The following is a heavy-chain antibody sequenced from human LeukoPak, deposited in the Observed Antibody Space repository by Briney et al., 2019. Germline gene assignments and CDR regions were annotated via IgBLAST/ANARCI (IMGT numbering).Heavy chain of an antibody. CDR2: ISWNGGST. J-gene: IGHJ4*02. CDR3: ARSGVGYCTNGVCFVDY. V-gene: IGHV3-20*01. CDR1: GFTFDDYG. D-gene: IGHD2-8*01. Sequence: GGSLRLSCAASGFTFDDYGMSWVRQAPGKGLEWVSGISWNGGSTGYADSVKGRFTISRDNAKNSLYLQMNSLRAEDTALYCARSGVGYCTNGVCFVDYWGQGTLVTVSS.